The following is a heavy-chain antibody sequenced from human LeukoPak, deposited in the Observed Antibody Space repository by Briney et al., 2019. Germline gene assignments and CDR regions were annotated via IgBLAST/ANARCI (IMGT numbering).Heavy chain of an antibody. V-gene: IGHV3-66*02. Sequence: PGGSLRLSCAASGFTVSSNCMSWVRQAPGKGLEWVSVIYSGGSTYYADSVKGRFTISRDNSKNTLYLQMNSLRAEDTAVYYCASSGSTLRMDVWGKGTTVTVSS. CDR3: ASSGSTLRMDV. CDR1: GFTVSSNC. CDR2: IYSGGST. J-gene: IGHJ6*04. D-gene: IGHD3-10*01.